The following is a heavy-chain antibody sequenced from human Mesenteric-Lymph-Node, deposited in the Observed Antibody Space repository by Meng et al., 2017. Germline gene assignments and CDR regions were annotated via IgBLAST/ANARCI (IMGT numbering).Heavy chain of an antibody. J-gene: IGHJ4*02. Sequence: VPLQESGPGPGKPSQTPSLTCTVSGGSISSGDYYWSWIRQPPGKGLEWIGYIYYSGSTYYNPSLKSRVTISVDTSKNQFSLKLSSVTAADAAVYYCGRDQGRELINHWGQGALVTVSS. CDR3: GRDQGRELINH. V-gene: IGHV4-30-4*01. CDR1: GGSISSGDYY. D-gene: IGHD1-7*01. CDR2: IYYSGST.